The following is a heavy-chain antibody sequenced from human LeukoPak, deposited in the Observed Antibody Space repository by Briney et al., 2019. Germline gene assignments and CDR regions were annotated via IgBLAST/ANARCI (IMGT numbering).Heavy chain of an antibody. CDR3: ARRKGITMVRGVIKHYYYYMDV. Sequence: GGSLRLSCAASGFTFSSYSMNWVRQAPGKGLEWVSYISSSSSTIYYADSVKGRFTISRDNAKNSLYLQMNSLRAEDTAVYYCARRKGITMVRGVIKHYYYYMDVWGKGTTVTVSS. CDR1: GFTFSSYS. D-gene: IGHD3-10*01. J-gene: IGHJ6*03. V-gene: IGHV3-48*01. CDR2: ISSSSSTI.